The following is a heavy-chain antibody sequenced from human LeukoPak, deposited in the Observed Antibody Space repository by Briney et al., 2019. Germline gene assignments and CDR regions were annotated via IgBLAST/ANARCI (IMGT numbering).Heavy chain of an antibody. CDR1: GFTFSSYG. CDR2: ISGSGGIT. D-gene: IGHD4-17*01. Sequence: GGSLRLSCAASGFTFSSYGMNWVRQAPGKGLEWVSGISGSGGITYYADSVKGRFSISRDNSKNTLYLQMNSLRAEDMAVYYCAKNTTVTIDYWGQGTLVTVSS. CDR3: AKNTTVTIDY. V-gene: IGHV3-23*01. J-gene: IGHJ4*02.